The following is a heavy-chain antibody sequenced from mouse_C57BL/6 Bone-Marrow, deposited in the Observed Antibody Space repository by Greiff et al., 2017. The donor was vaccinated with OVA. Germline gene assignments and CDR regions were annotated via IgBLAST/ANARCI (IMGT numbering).Heavy chain of an antibody. CDR1: GYTFTSYW. CDR2: INPSSGYT. Sequence: QVQLKESGAELAKPGASVKLSCKASGYTFTSYWMHGVKQRPGQGLEWIGYINPSSGYTKYNQKFKEKATLTADKSSSTAYMQLSSLTYEDSAVYYCARERAYYGNYPAWFAYWGQGTLVTVSA. V-gene: IGHV1-7*01. J-gene: IGHJ3*01. CDR3: ARERAYYGNYPAWFAY. D-gene: IGHD2-10*01.